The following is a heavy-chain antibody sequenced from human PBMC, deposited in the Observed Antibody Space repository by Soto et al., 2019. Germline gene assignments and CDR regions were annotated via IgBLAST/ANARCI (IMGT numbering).Heavy chain of an antibody. Sequence: SETLSLTCAVYGGSFSGYYWSWIRQPPGKGLEWIGEINHSGSTNYNPSLKSRVTISVDTSKNQFSLKLSSVTAADTAVYYCARGEYSGYDPSGYYYYMDVWGKGTTVT. CDR2: INHSGST. D-gene: IGHD5-12*01. CDR3: ARGEYSGYDPSGYYYYMDV. V-gene: IGHV4-34*01. CDR1: GGSFSGYY. J-gene: IGHJ6*03.